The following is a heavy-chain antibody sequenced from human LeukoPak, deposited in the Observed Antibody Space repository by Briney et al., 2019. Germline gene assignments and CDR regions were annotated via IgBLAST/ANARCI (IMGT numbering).Heavy chain of an antibody. J-gene: IGHJ4*02. D-gene: IGHD1-26*01. CDR3: VQTSGSRVPAPFDY. V-gene: IGHV4-39*07. CDR2: IYYSGST. CDR1: GGSISSSSYY. Sequence: SETLSLTCTVSGGSISSSSYYWGWIRQPPGKGLEWIGSIYYSGSTYYNPSLKSRVTISVDTSKNQFSLKLSPVTAADTAVYYCVQTSGSRVPAPFDYWGQGTLVTVSS.